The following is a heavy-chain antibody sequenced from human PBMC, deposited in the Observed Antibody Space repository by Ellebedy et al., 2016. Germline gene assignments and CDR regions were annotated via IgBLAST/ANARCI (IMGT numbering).Heavy chain of an antibody. CDR3: ATPLEGYSSSPPLDY. CDR1: GFSFRSTW. V-gene: IGHV3-7*01. D-gene: IGHD6-19*01. Sequence: GGSLRLSXVVSGFSFRSTWMSWVRQAPGKGLEWVANINQDWNGKYYVDSVRGRFTISRDNAKNSLYLQMNSLTVEDTAVYYCATPLEGYSSSPPLDYWGQGTLISVSS. J-gene: IGHJ4*02. CDR2: INQDWNGK.